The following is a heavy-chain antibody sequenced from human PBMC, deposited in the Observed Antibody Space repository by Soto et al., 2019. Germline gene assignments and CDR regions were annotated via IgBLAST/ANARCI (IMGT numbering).Heavy chain of an antibody. V-gene: IGHV3-30*04. CDR1: GCTFRGYA. Sequence: GGSLRLSCEASGCTFRGYAMHWVRQAPGKGPEWVAVISHDGSSQFYTDSVKGRFYISRDNSRNKMFLEMNSLRPEDTAVYYCARPPVGISMKLVALEIWGQRTMVTVSS. J-gene: IGHJ3*02. D-gene: IGHD1-20*01. CDR3: ARPPVGISMKLVALEI. CDR2: ISHDGSSQ.